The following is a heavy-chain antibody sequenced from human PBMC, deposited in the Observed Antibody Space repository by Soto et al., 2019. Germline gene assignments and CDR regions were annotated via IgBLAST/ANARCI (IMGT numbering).Heavy chain of an antibody. V-gene: IGHV5-51*01. CDR3: AKDLFLGHRYFDY. D-gene: IGHD3-10*01. CDR1: GYTFTGYW. CDR2: IYPGDSDT. J-gene: IGHJ4*02. Sequence: ESLKISCQGSGYTFTGYWIGWVRQMSGEGLEWMGIIYPGDSDTRYSPSFRGQVTISADKSLSTAYLQMNSLRAEDTAVYYCAKDLFLGHRYFDYWGQGTLVTVSS.